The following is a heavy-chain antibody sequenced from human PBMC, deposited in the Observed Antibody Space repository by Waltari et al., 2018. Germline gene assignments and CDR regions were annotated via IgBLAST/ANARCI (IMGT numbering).Heavy chain of an antibody. J-gene: IGHJ6*03. CDR1: GYSVTSYW. Sequence: EVQLVQSGAEVKKPGESMKISCKGSGYSVTSYWIGWVRQRPGTGLEWMGIIYPGDSDTRYRPSFQGPVTISADKSISTAYLQWSSLKASDTAMYYCARHSLGYCSSTSCYKSYYYYMDVWGKGTTVTISS. CDR3: ARHSLGYCSSTSCYKSYYYYMDV. CDR2: IYPGDSDT. V-gene: IGHV5-51*01. D-gene: IGHD2-2*02.